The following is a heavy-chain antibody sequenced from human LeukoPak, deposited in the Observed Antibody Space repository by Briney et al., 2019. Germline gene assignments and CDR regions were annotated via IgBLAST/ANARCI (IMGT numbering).Heavy chain of an antibody. CDR2: ISNSGSNI. D-gene: IGHD2-8*01. Sequence: GGSLRLSCAASGFTFSSYEMNWVRQAPGQGLEWVSYISNSGSNIYYVDSVKGRFTISRDNAKNSLYLQMSRLRVEDTAVYFCARVDTNGYHSDYWGQGTLVTVSS. CDR3: ARVDTNGYHSDY. V-gene: IGHV3-48*03. J-gene: IGHJ4*02. CDR1: GFTFSSYE.